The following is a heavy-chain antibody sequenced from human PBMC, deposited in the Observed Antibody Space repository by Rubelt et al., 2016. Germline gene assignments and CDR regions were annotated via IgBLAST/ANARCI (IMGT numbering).Heavy chain of an antibody. J-gene: IGHJ4*02. Sequence: VAVIWYDGSNKYYADSVKGRFTISRDNSKNTLYLQMNSLRAEDTAVYYCARHLYYFDYWGQGTLVTVSS. CDR2: IWYDGSNK. V-gene: IGHV3-33*01. CDR3: ARHLYYFDY.